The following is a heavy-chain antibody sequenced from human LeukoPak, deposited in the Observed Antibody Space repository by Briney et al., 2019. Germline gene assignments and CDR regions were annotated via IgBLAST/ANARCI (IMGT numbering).Heavy chain of an antibody. CDR3: ASRLGYCCSTNCLYYFDY. CDR1: GYTFSSYD. J-gene: IGHJ4*02. CDR2: MNPNSGNT. D-gene: IGHD2-2*01. V-gene: IGHV1-8*01. Sequence: ASVKVSCTASGYTFSSYDINWILQATGQGLEWMGWMNPNSGNTGYAQKFQGRVTMTRSTSISTAYMELSGLRSEDTAVYYYASRLGYCCSTNCLYYFDYWGQGTLVTVSS.